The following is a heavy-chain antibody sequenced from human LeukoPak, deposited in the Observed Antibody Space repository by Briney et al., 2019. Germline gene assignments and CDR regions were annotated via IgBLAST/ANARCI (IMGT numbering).Heavy chain of an antibody. CDR3: ARLEWKVE. D-gene: IGHD3-3*01. CDR1: GYTFSRYY. Sequence: ASVKVSCKASGYTFSRYYIHWVRQAPGQGLEWMGKMNPSGGTTTYAQKFQGRVTMTRDTSISTAYMELSRLRSDDTAVYYCARLEWKVEWGQGTLVTVSS. V-gene: IGHV1-46*01. J-gene: IGHJ4*02. CDR2: MNPSGGTT.